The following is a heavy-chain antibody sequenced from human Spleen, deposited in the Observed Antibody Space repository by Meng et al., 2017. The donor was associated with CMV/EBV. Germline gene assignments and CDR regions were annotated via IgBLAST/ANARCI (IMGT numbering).Heavy chain of an antibody. CDR1: GGSISSSSYY. Sequence: GSLRLSCTVSGGSISSSSYYWGWIRQPPGKGLEWIGSIYYSGSTYYNPSLKSRVTISVDTSKNQFSLKLSSVTAADTAVYYCASRLIAAADEYDYWGQGTLVTVSS. D-gene: IGHD6-13*01. CDR2: IYYSGST. V-gene: IGHV4-39*07. CDR3: ASRLIAAADEYDY. J-gene: IGHJ4*02.